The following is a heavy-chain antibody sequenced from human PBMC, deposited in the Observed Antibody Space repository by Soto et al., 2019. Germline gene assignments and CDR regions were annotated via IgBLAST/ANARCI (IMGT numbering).Heavy chain of an antibody. CDR2: INPSGGST. D-gene: IGHD3-10*01. Sequence: ASVKVSCKASGYTFTSYYMHWVRQAPGQGLEWMGIINPSGGSTSYAQKFQGRVTMTRDTSTSTVYMELSSLRSEDTAVYYCARDSDYYGSGSSLYGMDVWGQGTTVTVSS. CDR1: GYTFTSYY. V-gene: IGHV1-46*01. CDR3: ARDSDYYGSGSSLYGMDV. J-gene: IGHJ6*02.